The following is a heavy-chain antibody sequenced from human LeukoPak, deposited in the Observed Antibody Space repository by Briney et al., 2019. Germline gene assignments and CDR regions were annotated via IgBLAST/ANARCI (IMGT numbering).Heavy chain of an antibody. CDR2: ISYDGSNK. D-gene: IGHD2-15*01. J-gene: IGHJ5*01. V-gene: IGHV3-30-3*01. CDR1: GFTFSSYA. CDR3: ARDLRLRNIVVVVAATPDS. Sequence: PGGSLRLSCAASGFTFSSYAMHWVRQAPGKGLEWVAVISYDGSNKYYADSVKGRFTISRDNSKNTLYLQMNSLRAEDTAVYYCARDLRLRNIVVVVAATPDSWGQGTLVTVSS.